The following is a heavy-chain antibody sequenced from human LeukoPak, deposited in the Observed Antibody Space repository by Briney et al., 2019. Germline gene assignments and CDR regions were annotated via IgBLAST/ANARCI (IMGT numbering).Heavy chain of an antibody. Sequence: GSLRLSCAASGFTFSSYAMSWVRQAPGKGLEWVSAISGSGGSTYYADSVKGRFTISRDNSKNTLSLQMNSLRAEDTAVYYCAKDDSSGYYPFDYWGQGTLVTVSS. V-gene: IGHV3-23*01. D-gene: IGHD3-22*01. J-gene: IGHJ4*02. CDR3: AKDDSSGYYPFDY. CDR2: ISGSGGST. CDR1: GFTFSSYA.